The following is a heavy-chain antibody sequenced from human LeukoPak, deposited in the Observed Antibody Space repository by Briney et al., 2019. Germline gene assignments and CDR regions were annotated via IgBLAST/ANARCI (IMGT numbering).Heavy chain of an antibody. Sequence: GRSLRLSCAASGFPFDEYAMHWVRQAPGKGLEWVSGIRWSSDSVGYADSVRGRFTISRDKAKNSLYLQMNSLRAEDTALYYCVKDFGQTTAAIAYWGQGTLVTVSS. CDR3: VKDFGQTTAAIAY. D-gene: IGHD2-2*01. V-gene: IGHV3-9*01. J-gene: IGHJ4*02. CDR2: IRWSSDSV. CDR1: GFPFDEYA.